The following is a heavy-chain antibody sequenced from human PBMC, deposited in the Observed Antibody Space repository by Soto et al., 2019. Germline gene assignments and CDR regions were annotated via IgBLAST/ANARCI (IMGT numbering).Heavy chain of an antibody. CDR1: GCSISSSSYY. J-gene: IGHJ6*02. Sequence: PSETLSLTCTVSGCSISSSSYYWGWIRQPPGKGLEWIGSIYYSGSTYYNPSLKSRVTISVDTSKNQFSLKLSSVTAADTAVYYCARTNTRLGYCISTSCYGGRGYGMDVWGQGTTVTVSS. V-gene: IGHV4-39*01. D-gene: IGHD2-2*01. CDR2: IYYSGST. CDR3: ARTNTRLGYCISTSCYGGRGYGMDV.